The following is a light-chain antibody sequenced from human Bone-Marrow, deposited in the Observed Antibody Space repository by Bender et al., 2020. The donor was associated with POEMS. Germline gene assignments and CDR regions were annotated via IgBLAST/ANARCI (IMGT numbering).Light chain of an antibody. CDR3: YSAAENNGV. CDR1: VVAKKY. J-gene: IGLJ3*02. Sequence: SYELTQPSSVSVSPGQTARITCSGDVVAKKYVRWFQQRPGQAPVVVIYEDSERPSGIPERFSGSSAGTTVTLTISGAQDEDEADYYCYSAAENNGVFGGGTKLTVL. CDR2: EDS. V-gene: IGLV3-27*01.